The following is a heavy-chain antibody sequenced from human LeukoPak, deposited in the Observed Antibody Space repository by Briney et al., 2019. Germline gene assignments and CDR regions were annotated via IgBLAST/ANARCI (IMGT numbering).Heavy chain of an antibody. V-gene: IGHV1-69*13. Sequence: GASVKVSCKASGGTFSSYATSWVRQAPGQGLEWMGGIIPIFGTANYAQKFQGRVTITADESTSTAYMELSSLRSEDTAVYYCARDLVIAAPPGYGGGYYFDYWGQGTLVTVSS. J-gene: IGHJ4*02. CDR1: GGTFSSYA. D-gene: IGHD6-13*01. CDR3: ARDLVIAAPPGYGGGYYFDY. CDR2: IIPIFGTA.